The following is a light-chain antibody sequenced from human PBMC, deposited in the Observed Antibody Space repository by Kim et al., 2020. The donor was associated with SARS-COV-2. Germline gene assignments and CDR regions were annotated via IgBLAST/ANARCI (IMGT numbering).Light chain of an antibody. Sequence: ASTGDRVPITCRASQDVSSYLAWYQQKPGKAPKLLIYAASTLQDGVPSRFRGSGSGTDFTLTISCLQSEDFATYYCQHYCACPLTFGGGTKVDIK. CDR3: QHYCACPLT. CDR1: QDVSSY. J-gene: IGKJ4*01. CDR2: AAS. V-gene: IGKV1-8*01.